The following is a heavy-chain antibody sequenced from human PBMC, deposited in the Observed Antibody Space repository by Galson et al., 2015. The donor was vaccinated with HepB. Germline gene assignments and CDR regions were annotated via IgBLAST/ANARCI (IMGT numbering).Heavy chain of an antibody. CDR1: GFTFSSYG. V-gene: IGHV3-33*01. D-gene: IGHD3-3*01. J-gene: IGHJ3*02. Sequence: SLRLSCAASGFTFSSYGMHWVRQAPGKGLEWVAVIWYDGSNKYYADSVKGRFTISRDNSKNTLYLQVNSLRAEDTAVYYCARVRPSNFWSGYYDAFDIWGQGTMVTVSS. CDR2: IWYDGSNK. CDR3: ARVRPSNFWSGYYDAFDI.